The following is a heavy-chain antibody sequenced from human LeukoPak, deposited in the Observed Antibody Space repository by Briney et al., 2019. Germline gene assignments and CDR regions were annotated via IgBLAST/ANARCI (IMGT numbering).Heavy chain of an antibody. CDR2: ISSSSSTI. D-gene: IGHD3-10*01. CDR1: GFTFSSYS. Sequence: GGSLRLSCAASGFTFSSYSMNWVRQAPGKGLEWVSYISSSSSTIYYADSVKGRFTISRDNAKNSLYLQMNSLRAEDTAVYYCARGDYGSGSYYHLDFDYWGQGTLVTVSS. J-gene: IGHJ4*02. CDR3: ARGDYGSGSYYHLDFDY. V-gene: IGHV3-48*01.